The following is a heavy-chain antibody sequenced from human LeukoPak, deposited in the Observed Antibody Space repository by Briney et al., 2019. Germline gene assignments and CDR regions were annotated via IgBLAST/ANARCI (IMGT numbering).Heavy chain of an antibody. V-gene: IGHV3-23*01. Sequence: GGSLRLSCDASGFTFSSYTMGWVRQAPGKGLEWVSLIRSVGDTTYYADSVKGRFSISRDSSKNTVYLQMNSLRAEDTAVYYCARVHGYSYWYFDLWGRGTLVTVSS. CDR1: GFTFSSYT. J-gene: IGHJ2*01. CDR3: ARVHGYSYWYFDL. D-gene: IGHD1-26*01. CDR2: IRSVGDTT.